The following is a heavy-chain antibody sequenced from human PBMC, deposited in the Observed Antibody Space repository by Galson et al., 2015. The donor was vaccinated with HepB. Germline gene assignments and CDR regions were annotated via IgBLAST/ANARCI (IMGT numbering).Heavy chain of an antibody. V-gene: IGHV3-13*04. J-gene: IGHJ3*02. CDR3: VRELADDAFDI. Sequence: SLRLSCAASGFTFSSYDMHWVRQGTGKGLEWVSAIGLAGDTYYPGSVKGRFTISRENAKNSLYLQMNSLRAGDTDVYYCVRELADDAFDIWGQGTMVTVSS. CDR2: IGLAGDT. CDR1: GFTFSSYD.